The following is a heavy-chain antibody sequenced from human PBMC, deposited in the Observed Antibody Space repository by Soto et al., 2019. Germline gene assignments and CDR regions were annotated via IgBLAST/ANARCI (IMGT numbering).Heavy chain of an antibody. J-gene: IGHJ6*03. D-gene: IGHD3-9*01. CDR3: ARDPTNYDILTGYYYYYMDV. CDR2: INSDGSST. V-gene: IGHV3-74*01. CDR1: GFTFSSYW. Sequence: GGSLSLSFAAPGFTFSSYWMHWVRQAPGKGLMWVSRINSDGSSTSYADSVKGRFTISRDNAKNTLYLQMNSLRAEDTAVYYCARDPTNYDILTGYYYYYMDVWGKGTTVTVSS.